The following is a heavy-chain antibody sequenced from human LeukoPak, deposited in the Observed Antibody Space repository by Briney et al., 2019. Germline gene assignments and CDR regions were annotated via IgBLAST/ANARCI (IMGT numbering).Heavy chain of an antibody. CDR2: INTNTGNP. D-gene: IGHD1-26*01. CDR3: ARDDTELPLDAFDI. Sequence: ASVKVSCKASGYTFTSYAMNWVRQAPGQGLEWMGWINTNTGNPMYAQGFTGRFVFSLDTSVSTAYLQISSLKAEDTAVYYCARDDTELPLDAFDIWGQGTMVTVSS. CDR1: GYTFTSYA. J-gene: IGHJ3*02. V-gene: IGHV7-4-1*02.